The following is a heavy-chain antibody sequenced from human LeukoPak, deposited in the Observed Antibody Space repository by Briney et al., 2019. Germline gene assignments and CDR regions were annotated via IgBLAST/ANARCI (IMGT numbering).Heavy chain of an antibody. D-gene: IGHD3-16*02. Sequence: VASVKVSCKASGGTFSSYAISWVRQAPGQGLEWMGGIIPIFGTANYAQKFQGRVTITADKSTSTAYVELSSLRSEDTAVYYCARDRSEGANDAFDIWGQGTMVTVSS. CDR1: GGTFSSYA. CDR2: IIPIFGTA. CDR3: ARDRSEGANDAFDI. V-gene: IGHV1-69*06. J-gene: IGHJ3*02.